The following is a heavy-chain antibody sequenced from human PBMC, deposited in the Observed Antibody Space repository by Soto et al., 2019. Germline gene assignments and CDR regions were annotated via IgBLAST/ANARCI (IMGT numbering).Heavy chain of an antibody. D-gene: IGHD3-22*01. CDR1: GLTFSSYA. J-gene: IGHJ4*02. CDR3: AKNSESSAYSSFDY. V-gene: IGHV3-23*01. Sequence: GGSLRLSCAASGLTFSSYALRWVRPAPGKGLEWVSGISGSGISTYYADSVKGRFTISRDNSKNTLYLQMNSLRAEDTAVYYCAKNSESSAYSSFDYWGQGTLVTVSS. CDR2: ISGSGIST.